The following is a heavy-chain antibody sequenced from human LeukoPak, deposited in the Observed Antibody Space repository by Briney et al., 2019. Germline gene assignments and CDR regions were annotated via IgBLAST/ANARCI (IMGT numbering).Heavy chain of an antibody. Sequence: SETLSLTCTVSGYSINSGYYWGWIRQPPGKGLEWIGTIYHSGNTYYNPSLKSRVTISVDTSKNQFSLKLSSVTAADTAVYYCASLKNYYDSSGNLVTDAFDIWGQGTMVTVSS. V-gene: IGHV4-38-2*02. CDR2: IYHSGNT. J-gene: IGHJ3*02. D-gene: IGHD3-22*01. CDR3: ASLKNYYDSSGNLVTDAFDI. CDR1: GYSINSGYY.